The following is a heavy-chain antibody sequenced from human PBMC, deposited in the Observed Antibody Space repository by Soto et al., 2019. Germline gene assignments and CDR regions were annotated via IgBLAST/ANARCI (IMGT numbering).Heavy chain of an antibody. D-gene: IGHD5-12*01. J-gene: IGHJ3*02. CDR1: GFTFSSYS. CDR3: ARWGVDIVATDDAFDI. CDR2: ISSSSSYI. V-gene: IGHV3-21*01. Sequence: EVQRVESGGGLVKPGGSLRLSCAASGFTFSSYSMNWVRQAPGKGLEWVSSISSSSSYIYYADSVKGRFTISRDNAKNSLYLQMNSLRAEDTAVYYCARWGVDIVATDDAFDIWGQGTMVTVSS.